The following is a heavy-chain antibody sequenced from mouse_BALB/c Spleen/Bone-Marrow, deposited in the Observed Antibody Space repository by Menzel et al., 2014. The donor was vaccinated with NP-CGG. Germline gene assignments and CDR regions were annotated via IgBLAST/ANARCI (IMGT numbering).Heavy chain of an antibody. CDR3: VSYEYGWYFDV. J-gene: IGHJ1*01. CDR2: IDPANGNT. CDR1: GFNIKDTY. D-gene: IGHD2-4*01. V-gene: IGHV14-3*02. Sequence: EVQLQQSGAELVKPGASAKLSCTASGFNIKDTYMHWVKQRPEQGLEWIGRIDPANGNTKYDPKFQGKATITADTSSNAACLRLSSLASEDAAVYCCVSYEYGWYFDVWGAGTTVTVSS.